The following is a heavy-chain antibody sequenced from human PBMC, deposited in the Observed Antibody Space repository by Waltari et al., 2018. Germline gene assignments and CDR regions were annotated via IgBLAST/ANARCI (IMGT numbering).Heavy chain of an antibody. Sequence: QVQLVQSGAEVKNPGASVKVSCRTSGDTLSSYTINWMRQAPGQGLEWMGGIIPVLETTNYAQKFQGRVALSADKSTNTAYMEISSLKSEDTALYFCARSSVLGDSWQHWFDPWGQGTLVTVSS. CDR2: IIPVLETT. CDR3: ARSSVLGDSWQHWFDP. D-gene: IGHD6-13*01. J-gene: IGHJ5*02. V-gene: IGHV1-69*08. CDR1: GDTLSSYT.